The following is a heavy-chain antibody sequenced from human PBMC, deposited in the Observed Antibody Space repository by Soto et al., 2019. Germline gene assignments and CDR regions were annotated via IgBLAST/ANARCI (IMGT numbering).Heavy chain of an antibody. V-gene: IGHV4-39*02. J-gene: IGHJ4*02. Sequence: PSETLSLTCSVSGGSISGSPYHWGWIRQPPGKGLEWIGSIDDIGRVYYNPSLTGRATLFVDTSRNRFSLNLDSVTAADTAVYYCAIPPPIEVAGPDYWGQGTLVTVSS. CDR3: AIPPPIEVAGPDY. CDR2: IDDIGRV. D-gene: IGHD6-19*01. CDR1: GGSISGSPYH.